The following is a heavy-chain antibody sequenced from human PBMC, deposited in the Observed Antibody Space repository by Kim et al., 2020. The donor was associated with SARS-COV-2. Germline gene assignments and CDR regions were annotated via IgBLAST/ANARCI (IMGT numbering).Heavy chain of an antibody. Sequence: ASVKVSCKASGYTFTSYGISWVRQAPGQGLEWMGWISAYNGNTNYAQKLQGRVTMTTDTSTSTAYMELRSLRSDDTAVYYCARDRVARAAYWYFDLWGRGTLVTVSS. CDR3: ARDRVARAAYWYFDL. D-gene: IGHD3-3*01. J-gene: IGHJ2*01. CDR2: ISAYNGNT. CDR1: GYTFTSYG. V-gene: IGHV1-18*01.